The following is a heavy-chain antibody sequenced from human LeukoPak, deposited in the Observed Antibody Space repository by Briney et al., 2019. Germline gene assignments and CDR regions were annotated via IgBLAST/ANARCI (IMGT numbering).Heavy chain of an antibody. Sequence: SETLSLTCDVSGGSISNTNWWSWVRQPPGQGLEWIGEVSLAGQTNYNPSLNGRVTMSLDESSNQLSLKLTSVTAADTAIYYCSGKSGDFCPFGYWGQGTLVIVPS. CDR2: VSLAGQT. J-gene: IGHJ4*02. V-gene: IGHV4-4*02. CDR1: GGSISNTNW. CDR3: SGKSGDFCPFGY. D-gene: IGHD3-16*01.